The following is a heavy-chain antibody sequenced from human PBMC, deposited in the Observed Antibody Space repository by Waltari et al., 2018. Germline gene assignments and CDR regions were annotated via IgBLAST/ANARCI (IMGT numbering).Heavy chain of an antibody. J-gene: IGHJ2*01. CDR2: IYHSGST. V-gene: IGHV4-4*02. CDR3: ARDLRGYSYGYAYFDL. CDR1: GGSISSSNW. D-gene: IGHD5-18*01. Sequence: QVQLQESGPGLVKPSGTLSLTCAVSGGSISSSNWWSWVRQPPGKGLEWIGEIYHSGSTNYNPSLTSRVTISVDKSKNQFSLKLSSVTAADTAVYYCARDLRGYSYGYAYFDLWGRGTLVTVSS.